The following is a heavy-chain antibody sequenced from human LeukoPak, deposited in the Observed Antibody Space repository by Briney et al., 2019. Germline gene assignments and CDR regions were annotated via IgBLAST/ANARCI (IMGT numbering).Heavy chain of an antibody. D-gene: IGHD6-19*01. Sequence: ASVKVSCKTSGYTFTSSGITWVRQAPGQGLEWMGWISTYNGYSKYAQNPQGRVTMTADTSTSTAYMELSRLRSDDSAVYYCAKNSSGGYSDYWGQGTLVTVSS. CDR2: ISTYNGYS. V-gene: IGHV1-18*01. J-gene: IGHJ4*02. CDR3: AKNSSGGYSDY. CDR1: GYTFTSSG.